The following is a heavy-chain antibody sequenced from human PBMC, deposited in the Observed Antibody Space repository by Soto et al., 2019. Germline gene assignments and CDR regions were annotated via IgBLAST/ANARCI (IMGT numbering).Heavy chain of an antibody. CDR2: INHSGST. J-gene: IGHJ6*02. CDR3: ARGWQQLVYYYYGMDV. D-gene: IGHD6-13*01. Sequence: SETLSLTCAVYGGSFSGYYWSWIRQPPGKGLEWIGEINHSGSTNYSPSLKSRVTISVDTSKNQFSLKLSSVTAADTAVYYCARGWQQLVYYYYGMDVWGQGTTVNVSS. CDR1: GGSFSGYY. V-gene: IGHV4-34*01.